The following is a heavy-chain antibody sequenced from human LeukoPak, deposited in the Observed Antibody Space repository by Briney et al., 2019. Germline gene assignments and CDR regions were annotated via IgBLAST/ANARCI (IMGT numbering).Heavy chain of an antibody. CDR2: IKQDGSEK. D-gene: IGHD6-19*01. J-gene: IGHJ6*02. CDR3: ARADIAVAVIPVREYMDV. V-gene: IGHV3-7*04. CDR1: GFTFSSYW. Sequence: GGSLRLSCAASGFTFSSYWMSWVRQAPGKGLEWVANIKQDGSEKYYVDSVKGRFTISRDNAKNSLYLQMNSLRAEDTAVYYCARADIAVAVIPVREYMDVWGQGTTVTVSS.